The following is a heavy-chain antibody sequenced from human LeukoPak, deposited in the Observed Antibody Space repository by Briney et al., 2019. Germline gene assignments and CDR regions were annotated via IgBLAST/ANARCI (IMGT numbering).Heavy chain of an antibody. CDR1: GSTFSSYA. J-gene: IGHJ3*02. CDR2: ISYDGSNK. V-gene: IGHV3-30*04. CDR3: ARDLKDDYPEDVLDI. D-gene: IGHD4-11*01. Sequence: PGRSLRLSCAASGSTFSSYAMHWVRQAPGKGLEWVAVISYDGSNKYYADSVKGRFTISRDNAKNALYLQMNSLRAEDTAVYYCARDLKDDYPEDVLDIWGQGTMVTVSS.